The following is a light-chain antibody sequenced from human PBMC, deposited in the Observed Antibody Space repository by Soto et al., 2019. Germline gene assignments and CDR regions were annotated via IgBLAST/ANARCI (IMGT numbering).Light chain of an antibody. CDR1: QSSSNY. CDR2: AAS. Sequence: DIQMTQSPSSLSTSVGDRVTITCRTSQSSSNYLNWYQQKPGKVPKLLIYAASRLQSGVPSRFSASGSGTDFTLTISSLQPEDFATYYCQQYYSYPRTFGQGTKVEIK. J-gene: IGKJ1*01. CDR3: QQYYSYPRT. V-gene: IGKV1-39*01.